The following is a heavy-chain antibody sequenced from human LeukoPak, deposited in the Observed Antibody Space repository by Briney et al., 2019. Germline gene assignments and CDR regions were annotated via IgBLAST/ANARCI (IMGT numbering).Heavy chain of an antibody. CDR1: GYTFTSYY. CDR3: ASFGVVVVPAAIDAFDI. CDR2: INPSGGST. D-gene: IGHD2-2*01. V-gene: IGHV1-46*01. Sequence: WASVKVSCKASGYTFTSYYMHWVRQAPGQGLEWMGIINPSGGSTSYAQKFQGRVTMTRDTSTSTVYMELSSLRSEDTAVYYCASFGVVVVPAAIDAFDIWGQGTMVTVSS. J-gene: IGHJ3*02.